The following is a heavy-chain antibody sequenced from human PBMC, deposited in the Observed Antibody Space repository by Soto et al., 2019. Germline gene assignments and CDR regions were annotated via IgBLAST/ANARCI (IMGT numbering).Heavy chain of an antibody. J-gene: IGHJ6*02. Sequence: SETLSLTCTVSGGSISSYYWSWIRQPPGKGLEWIGYIYYSGSTNYNPSLKSRVTISVDTSKNQFSLKLSSVTAADTAVYYCARRISGYSYRDYYYGMDVWGQGTTVTVSS. CDR2: IYYSGST. D-gene: IGHD5-18*01. V-gene: IGHV4-59*08. CDR3: ARRISGYSYRDYYYGMDV. CDR1: GGSISSYY.